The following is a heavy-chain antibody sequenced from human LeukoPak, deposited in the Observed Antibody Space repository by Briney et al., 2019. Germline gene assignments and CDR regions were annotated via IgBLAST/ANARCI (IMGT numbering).Heavy chain of an antibody. J-gene: IGHJ4*02. V-gene: IGHV4-31*03. CDR1: GGSISSGGYY. CDR3: AREDDSSGSLDY. Sequence: SETLSLTCTVSGGSISSGGYYWSWIRQHPGKGLEWIGYIYYSGSTYYNPSLKSRVTISVDTSKNQSSLKLSSVTAADTAVYYCAREDDSSGSLDYWGQGTLVTVSS. D-gene: IGHD3-22*01. CDR2: IYYSGST.